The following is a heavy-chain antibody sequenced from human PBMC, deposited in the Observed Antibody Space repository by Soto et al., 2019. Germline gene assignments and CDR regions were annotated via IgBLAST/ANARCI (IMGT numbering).Heavy chain of an antibody. CDR1: GGSISSSSYY. D-gene: IGHD5-12*01. CDR3: ARIDIVATITVGSDY. J-gene: IGHJ4*02. V-gene: IGHV4-39*01. CDR2: IYYSGST. Sequence: SETLSLTCTVSGGSISSSSYYWGWIRQPPGKGLEWIGSIYYSGSTYYNPSLKSRVTISVDTSKNQFSLKLSSVTAADTAVYYCARIDIVATITVGSDYWGQGTLVTVS.